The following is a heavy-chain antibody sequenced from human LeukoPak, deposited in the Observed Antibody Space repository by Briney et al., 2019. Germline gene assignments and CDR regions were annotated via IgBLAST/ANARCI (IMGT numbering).Heavy chain of an antibody. D-gene: IGHD5-12*01. CDR2: IYYSGST. CDR1: GGSISSYY. Sequence: SETLSLTCTVSGGSISSYYWSWIRQPPGKGLEWIGYIYYSGSTNYNPSPKSRVTISVDTSKNQFSLKLSSVTAADTAVYYCARVVAPYYYYGMDVWGQGTTVTVSS. CDR3: ARVVAPYYYYGMDV. V-gene: IGHV4-59*01. J-gene: IGHJ6*02.